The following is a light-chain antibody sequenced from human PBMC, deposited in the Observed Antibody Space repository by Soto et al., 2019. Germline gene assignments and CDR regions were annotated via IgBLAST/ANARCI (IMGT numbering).Light chain of an antibody. J-gene: IGLJ2*01. CDR1: SSNIGSNT. V-gene: IGLV1-44*01. CDR2: SNN. Sequence: QSVLTQPRSASGTPGQRVTISCSGSSSNIGSNTVNWYQQLPGTAPKLLIYSNNQRPSGVPDRFSGSKSGTSASLAISGLQSEDEADYYCAAWDDSLNGQEVFGGGTKLTVL. CDR3: AAWDDSLNGQEV.